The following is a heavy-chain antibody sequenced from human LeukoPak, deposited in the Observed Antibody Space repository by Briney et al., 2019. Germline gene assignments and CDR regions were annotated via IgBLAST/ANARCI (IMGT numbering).Heavy chain of an antibody. CDR1: GGSFSGYY. J-gene: IGHJ4*02. V-gene: IGHV4-34*01. D-gene: IGHD5-18*01. CDR2: INHSGST. Sequence: TSETLSLTCAVYGGSFSGYYWSWIRQPPGKGLEWMGEINHSGSTNYNTSLKSGVTISVDTSKNQFSLQLSSVTAADTAVYYCARAELGFVYWGQGTLVTVSS. CDR3: ARAELGFVY.